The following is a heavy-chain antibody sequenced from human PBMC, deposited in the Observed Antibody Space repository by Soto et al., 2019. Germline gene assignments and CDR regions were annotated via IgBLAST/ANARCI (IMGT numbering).Heavy chain of an antibody. CDR1: GFTFSNYG. J-gene: IGHJ4*02. V-gene: IGHV3-23*01. CDR3: AGGLDY. CDR2: IDGIGSST. Sequence: EVQLLESGGGLVQPGRSLRLSCAASGFTFSNYGMKWVRQAPGKGLEWVSGIDGIGSSTYYADSVKGRFTISRDNSKNTLFRQMNSLRAEDTALYYCAGGLDYWGQGTLVTVSS. D-gene: IGHD2-15*01.